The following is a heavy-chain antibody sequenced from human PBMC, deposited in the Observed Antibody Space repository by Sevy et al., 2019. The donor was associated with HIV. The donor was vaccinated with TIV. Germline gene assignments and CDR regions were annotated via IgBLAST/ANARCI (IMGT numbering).Heavy chain of an antibody. V-gene: IGHV1-24*01. Sequence: GSVKVSCKVSGYTLTKLSMHWVRQAPGKGLEWMGRFDPEDGETIFAQKFQGRVTMTEDTSTDTAYMELSSLRSEDTAVYYCAAAREYYEDSSGYLDYWGQGTLVTVSS. J-gene: IGHJ4*02. CDR1: GYTLTKLS. CDR3: AAAREYYEDSSGYLDY. CDR2: FDPEDGET. D-gene: IGHD3-22*01.